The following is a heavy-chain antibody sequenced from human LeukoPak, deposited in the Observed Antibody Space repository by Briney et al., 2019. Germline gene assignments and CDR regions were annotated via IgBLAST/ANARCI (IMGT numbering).Heavy chain of an antibody. CDR3: ARARDYSSSWYLFDY. CDR2: INPNSGGT. J-gene: IGHJ4*02. D-gene: IGHD6-13*01. CDR1: GYTFTGYY. V-gene: IGHV1-2*02. Sequence: ASVKVSCKASGYTFTGYYMHWVRQAPGQGLEWMGWINPNSGGTNYAQKFQGRVTMTRDTSISTAYMELSSLRSEDMAVYYCARARDYSSSWYLFDYWGQGTLVTVSS.